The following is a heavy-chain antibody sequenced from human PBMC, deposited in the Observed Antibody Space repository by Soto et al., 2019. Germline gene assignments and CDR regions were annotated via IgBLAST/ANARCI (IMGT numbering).Heavy chain of an antibody. CDR2: INHSGST. Sequence: QVQLQQWGAGLLKPSETLSLTCAVYGGSFSGYYWSWIRQPPGKGLEWIGEINHSGSTNYNPSLKSRVTISVDTSKNQFSLKLSSVTAADTAVYYCAREPATYYFDYWGQGTLVTVSS. D-gene: IGHD1-26*01. V-gene: IGHV4-34*01. J-gene: IGHJ4*02. CDR1: GGSFSGYY. CDR3: AREPATYYFDY.